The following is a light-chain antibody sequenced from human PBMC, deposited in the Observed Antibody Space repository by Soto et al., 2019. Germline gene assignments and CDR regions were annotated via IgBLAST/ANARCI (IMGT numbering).Light chain of an antibody. J-gene: IGLJ2*01. CDR2: EVT. CDR1: SGDVGGHNY. V-gene: IGLV2-8*01. Sequence: QSALTPPPSASGSPGQSVSISCTGTSGDVGGHNYVSWYRQHPGTAPQLLIYEVTKRPSGVPARFSASKSGNTASLTVSGLQAEDEDYYYGCPYGGSYNLVFGGGTKVTVL. CDR3: CPYGGSYNLV.